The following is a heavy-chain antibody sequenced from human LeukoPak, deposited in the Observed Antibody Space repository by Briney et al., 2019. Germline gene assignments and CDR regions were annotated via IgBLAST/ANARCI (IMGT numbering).Heavy chain of an antibody. CDR2: ISYDGSKK. CDR3: SGGQGSPSEYDAFDI. J-gene: IGHJ3*02. Sequence: GRSLRLSCAASGFTFSSYAMHWVRQAPGKGLEWVAVISYDGSKKYYADSVKGRFTISRDNAKNKLYLQMNSLRDEDRAGYYCSGGQGSPSEYDAFDIRGQGTMVSVSS. V-gene: IGHV3-30*01. D-gene: IGHD3-16*01. CDR1: GFTFSSYA.